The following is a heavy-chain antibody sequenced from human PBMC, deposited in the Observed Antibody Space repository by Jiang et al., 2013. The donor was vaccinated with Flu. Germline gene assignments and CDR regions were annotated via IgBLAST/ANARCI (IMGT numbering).Heavy chain of an antibody. CDR1: GGSITSDDYF. Sequence: GSGLVKPSETLSLTCTVSGGSITSDDYFWGWIRQPPGKGLEWVGSVYYSGSAYYTPSLKSRVTISVDTSKKQFSLKLGSVTAADTAVYYCARAQKYSGFELPYFDYWSQGTLVTVSS. CDR2: VYYSGSA. V-gene: IGHV4-39*07. CDR3: ARAQKYSGFELPYFDY. D-gene: IGHD5-12*01. J-gene: IGHJ4*02.